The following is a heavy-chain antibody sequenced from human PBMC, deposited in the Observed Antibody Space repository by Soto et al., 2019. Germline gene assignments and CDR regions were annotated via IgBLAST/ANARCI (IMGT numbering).Heavy chain of an antibody. J-gene: IGHJ4*02. CDR1: GGTFSSYA. V-gene: IGHV1-69*06. CDR3: ARDLDDSSGYYDY. D-gene: IGHD3-22*01. CDR2: IIPIFGTA. Sequence: ASVKVSCKASGGTFSSYAISWVRQAPGQGLEWMGGIIPIFGTANYAQKFQGRVTITADKSTSTAYMELSSLRSEDTAVYYCARDLDDSSGYYDYWGQGTLVTVSS.